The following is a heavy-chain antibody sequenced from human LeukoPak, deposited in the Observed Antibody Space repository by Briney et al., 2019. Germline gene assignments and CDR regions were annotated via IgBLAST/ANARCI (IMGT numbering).Heavy chain of an antibody. Sequence: GSLRLSCAASGFTFSAYPMHWVRQAPGKGLEWVAVMSYDGGNKHYANSVRGRFTISSDNSEDTLYLQMNSLRAEDTAVYFCATGAPGTSFDYWGQGTLVTVSS. CDR3: ATGAPGTSFDY. CDR2: MSYDGGNK. V-gene: IGHV3-30-3*01. J-gene: IGHJ4*02. CDR1: GFTFSAYP. D-gene: IGHD1-14*01.